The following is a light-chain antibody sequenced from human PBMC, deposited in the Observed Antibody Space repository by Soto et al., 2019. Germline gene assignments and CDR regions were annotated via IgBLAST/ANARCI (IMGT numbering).Light chain of an antibody. CDR1: QGLVYSDGNTY. CDR3: MQGRHWSPK. CDR2: EVS. Sequence: DVVMTKSPLSLPVTLGQPASISCTSSQGLVYSDGNTYLSWFQQRPGQSPRRLIYEVSNRDSGVPDRFSGSVSGTDFTLKVSRVEGEDVGVYYCMQGRHWSPKFGQGTKVEIK. J-gene: IGKJ1*01. V-gene: IGKV2-30*01.